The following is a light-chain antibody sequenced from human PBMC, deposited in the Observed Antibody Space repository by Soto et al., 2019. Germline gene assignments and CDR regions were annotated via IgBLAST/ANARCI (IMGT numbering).Light chain of an antibody. CDR3: QQYYSTPLT. CDR2: WAS. Sequence: IVMTQSPDSLAVSLGERATINCKSSQIFLYSSNNKNYLAWYQQKSGQPPKVLIYWASTRESGVPDRFSGSGSGTDFTLTISSLQAEDVAAYYCQQYYSTPLTFGGGTKV. CDR1: QIFLYSSNNKNY. V-gene: IGKV4-1*01. J-gene: IGKJ4*01.